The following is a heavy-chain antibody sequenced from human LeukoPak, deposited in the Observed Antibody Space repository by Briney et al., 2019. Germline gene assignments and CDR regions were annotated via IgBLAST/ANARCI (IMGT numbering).Heavy chain of an antibody. CDR2: VYYSGSA. Sequence: SQTLSLTCTVSGGSISSGGYYWSWIRQPPGKGLEWIGSVYYSGSAYYNPSLKSRVTISVDTSKNQFSLKLSSVTAADTAVYYCARDRCGSSTILCYYYYMDVWGKGTTVTVSS. CDR3: ARDRCGSSTILCYYYYMDV. D-gene: IGHD2-2*01. V-gene: IGHV4-39*02. CDR1: GGSISSGGYY. J-gene: IGHJ6*03.